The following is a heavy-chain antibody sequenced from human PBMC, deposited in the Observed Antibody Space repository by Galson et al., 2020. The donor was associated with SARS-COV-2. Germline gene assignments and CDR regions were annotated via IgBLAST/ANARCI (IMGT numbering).Heavy chain of an antibody. D-gene: IGHD1-26*01. J-gene: IGHJ6*02. CDR2: IVVGSGNT. V-gene: IGHV1-58*01. CDR1: GFTFTSSA. Sequence: SVKVSCKASGFTFTSSAVQWVRQARGQRLEWIGWIVVGSGNTNYAQKFQERVTITRDMSTSTAYMELSSLRSEDTAVYYCAAAAPWDAHYYYYYGMDVWGQGTTVTVSS. CDR3: AAAAPWDAHYYYYYGMDV.